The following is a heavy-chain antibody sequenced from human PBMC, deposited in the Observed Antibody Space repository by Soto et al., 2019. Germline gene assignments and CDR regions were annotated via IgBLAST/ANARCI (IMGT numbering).Heavy chain of an antibody. CDR1: GYTLTELS. CDR2: FDPEDGET. V-gene: IGHV1-24*01. J-gene: IGHJ4*02. D-gene: IGHD3-22*01. Sequence: QVQLVQSGAEVKKPGASVKVSCKVSGYTLTELSMHWVRQAPGKGLEWMGGFDPEDGETIYAQKFQGRVTMTEDTSTDTADLELRSLRSEDTAVYYCATGTSDSSGYYHGFDYWGQGTLVTVSS. CDR3: ATGTSDSSGYYHGFDY.